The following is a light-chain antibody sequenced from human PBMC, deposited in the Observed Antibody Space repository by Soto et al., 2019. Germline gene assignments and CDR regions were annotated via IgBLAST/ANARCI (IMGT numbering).Light chain of an antibody. CDR2: DNN. V-gene: IGLV1-51*01. Sequence: QLVLTQPPSASGTPGQRVTISCSGRNSNIGNNYVSWYQQLPGTAPKLLIYDNNKRPSGIPDRFSASKSGTSATLGITGLQTGDEADYYCGTWDSSLSAVLFGGGTKLTVL. CDR1: NSNIGNNY. J-gene: IGLJ2*01. CDR3: GTWDSSLSAVL.